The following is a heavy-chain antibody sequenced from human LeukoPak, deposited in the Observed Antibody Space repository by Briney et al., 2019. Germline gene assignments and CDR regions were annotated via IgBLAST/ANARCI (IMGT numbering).Heavy chain of an antibody. CDR1: GGSISGGSYY. Sequence: SQTLSLTCTVSGGSISGGSYYWSWIRQPAGKGLEWIGRIYASGSTVYNPSLNSRVTISVDTSKNQFSQRLSSVTAADTAVYYCARDLRVLRYFDWLSNDAFDIWGQGTMVTVSS. J-gene: IGHJ3*02. V-gene: IGHV4-61*02. CDR2: IYASGST. D-gene: IGHD3-9*01. CDR3: ARDLRVLRYFDWLSNDAFDI.